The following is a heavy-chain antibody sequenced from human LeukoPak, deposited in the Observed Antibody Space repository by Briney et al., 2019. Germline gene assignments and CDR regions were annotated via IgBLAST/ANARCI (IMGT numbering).Heavy chain of an antibody. V-gene: IGHV3-48*03. J-gene: IGHJ3*02. D-gene: IGHD4-23*01. CDR2: IDSGGTTI. CDR1: GGSISSYY. Sequence: LSLTCTVSGGSISSYYWSWLRQAPGKGLEWVSYIDSGGTTIYYADSVKGRFTISRDDAKKSLYLQMNSLGVEDTAVYYCAREGCGGTSDAFDIWGQGTMVTVSS. CDR3: AREGCGGTSDAFDI.